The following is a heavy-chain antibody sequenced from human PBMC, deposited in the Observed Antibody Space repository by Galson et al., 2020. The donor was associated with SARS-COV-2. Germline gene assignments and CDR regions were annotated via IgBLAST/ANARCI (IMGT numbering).Heavy chain of an antibody. Sequence: GESLKISCKGSGYSFTSYWIGWVRQMPGKGLEWMGIIYPGDSDTRYSPSFQGQVTISADKSISTAYLQWSSLKASDTAMYYCARSGYYDSSGYYYVVDFDYWGQGTLVTVSS. D-gene: IGHD3-22*01. V-gene: IGHV5-51*01. CDR3: ARSGYYDSSGYYYVVDFDY. CDR1: GYSFTSYW. J-gene: IGHJ4*02. CDR2: IYPGDSDT.